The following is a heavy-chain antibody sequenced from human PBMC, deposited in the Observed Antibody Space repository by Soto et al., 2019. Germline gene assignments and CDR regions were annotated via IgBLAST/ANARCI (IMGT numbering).Heavy chain of an antibody. D-gene: IGHD3-22*01. Sequence: SGGSLRLSCAASGFTVSSDYMTWVRQPPGKGLEWVSVIYSGGSTYYADSVKGRFTISRDNSENTVYLQMNSLRAEDTAVYYCARDYRDSSGYYAGFDFWGQGTLVTVSS. J-gene: IGHJ4*01. CDR3: ARDYRDSSGYYAGFDF. CDR1: GFTVSSDY. V-gene: IGHV3-53*01. CDR2: IYSGGST.